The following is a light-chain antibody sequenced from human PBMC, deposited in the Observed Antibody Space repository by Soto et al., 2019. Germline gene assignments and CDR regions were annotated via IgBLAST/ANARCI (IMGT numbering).Light chain of an antibody. J-gene: IGKJ1*01. CDR3: QQYGSSPWT. CDR2: IAS. CDR1: QSDTSNY. Sequence: EIVLTQSPGTLSLFAGERATLSCRATQSDTSNYLAWYQQKPGQAPRLLIYIASRRATGIPDRFSGSGSGTDFTLTISRLEPEDSAVYYCQQYGSSPWTFGQGTKVEIK. V-gene: IGKV3-20*01.